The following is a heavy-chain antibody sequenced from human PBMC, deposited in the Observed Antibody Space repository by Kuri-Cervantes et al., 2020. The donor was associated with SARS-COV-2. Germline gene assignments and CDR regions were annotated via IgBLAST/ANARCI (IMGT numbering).Heavy chain of an antibody. D-gene: IGHD2-15*01. CDR1: GYTFINYY. CDR2: INPAGGDT. Sequence: ASVKVSRKESGYTFINYYMHWVRQAPGQGLEWMGMINPAGGDTNYAQKFQGRVTMTRDTSTRTVYMELTSLRSEDTAIYYCTRAGDIVVVPYYGMDVWGQGTTVTVSS. CDR3: TRAGDIVVVPYYGMDV. J-gene: IGHJ6*02. V-gene: IGHV1-46*03.